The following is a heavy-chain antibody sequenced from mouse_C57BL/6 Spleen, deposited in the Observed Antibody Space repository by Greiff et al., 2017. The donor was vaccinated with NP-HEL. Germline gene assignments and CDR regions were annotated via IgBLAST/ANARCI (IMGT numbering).Heavy chain of an antibody. Sequence: VQLQQPGAELVKPGASVKLSCKASGYTFTSYWMQWVKQRPGQGLEWIGEIDPSDSYTNYNQKFKGKATLTVDTSSSTAYMQLSSLTSEDSAVYYCARGLGHGGYWGQGTTLTVSS. V-gene: IGHV1-50*01. CDR1: GYTFTSYW. CDR3: ARGLGHGGY. J-gene: IGHJ2*01. D-gene: IGHD4-1*01. CDR2: IDPSDSYT.